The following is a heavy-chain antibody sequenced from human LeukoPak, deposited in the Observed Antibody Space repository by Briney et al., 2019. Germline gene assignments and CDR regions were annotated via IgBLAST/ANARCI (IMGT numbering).Heavy chain of an antibody. CDR2: IYYSGGT. J-gene: IGHJ4*02. Sequence: SETLSLTCTVSGGSISSYYWSWIRQPPGKGLEWIGYIYYSGGTNYNPSLKSRVTISVDTSKNQFSLKLSSVTAADTAVYYCARGQSWYSSSLPDYWGQGTLVTVSS. CDR1: GGSISSYY. CDR3: ARGQSWYSSSLPDY. V-gene: IGHV4-59*01. D-gene: IGHD6-13*01.